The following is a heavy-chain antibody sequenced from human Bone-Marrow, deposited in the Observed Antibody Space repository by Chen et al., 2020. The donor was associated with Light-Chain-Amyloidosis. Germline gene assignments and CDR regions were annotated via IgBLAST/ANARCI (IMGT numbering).Heavy chain of an antibody. D-gene: IGHD5-12*01. V-gene: IGHV4-59*08. CDR3: ARRGDGYNFDY. CDR1: GGSISIYY. Sequence: QVQLQESGPGLVKPSETLSLTCSVSGGSISIYYWSWIRQPPGKGLEWIGYIYSSGNSNYNPSLKSRVTISMDTSKNQFSLKLSSVTAADTAVYYCARRGDGYNFDYWGQGTLVTVSS. J-gene: IGHJ4*02. CDR2: IYSSGNS.